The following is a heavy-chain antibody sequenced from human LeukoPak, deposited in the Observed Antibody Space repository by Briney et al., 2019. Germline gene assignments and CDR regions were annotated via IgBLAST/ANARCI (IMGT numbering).Heavy chain of an antibody. J-gene: IGHJ4*02. CDR2: IYYSGST. Sequence: PSETLSLTCTVSGGSISSGGYYWSWIRQHPGKGLEWIGSIYYSGSTYYNPSLKSRVTISVDTSKNQFSLKLSSVTAADTAVYYCARQGIETGTGFDYWGQGTLVTVSS. CDR3: ARQGIETGTGFDY. D-gene: IGHD2-8*02. V-gene: IGHV4-39*01. CDR1: GGSISSGGYY.